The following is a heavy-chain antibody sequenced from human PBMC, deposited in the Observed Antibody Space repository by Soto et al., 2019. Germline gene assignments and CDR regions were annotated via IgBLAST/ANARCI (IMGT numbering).Heavy chain of an antibody. J-gene: IGHJ4*02. CDR1: GGSIRNGDYY. CDR3: VTVNLVGAAYYFDY. D-gene: IGHD1-26*01. Sequence: QVQLQEWGPGLVKPSQTLSLTCTVSGGSIRNGDYYWGWIRQPPGKGLEWIGYVYYSGTTYSHPSLMSRVTISVDTSQNEFSLRLSSVTAADTAVYYCVTVNLVGAAYYFDYWGPGTLVTVSS. CDR2: VYYSGTT. V-gene: IGHV4-30-4*01.